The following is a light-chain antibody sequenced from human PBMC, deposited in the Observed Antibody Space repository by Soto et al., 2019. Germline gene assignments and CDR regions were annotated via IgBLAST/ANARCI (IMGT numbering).Light chain of an antibody. Sequence: IGLTQSTVTLSLSPGDRATLSCRASRSVSTYLAWYQHKAGQAPRLLIYDASKRATGIPARFSGSGSGTDFTLTISSLEPEDFAVYYCQRRANWPPWPFGQGTKVDIK. CDR1: RSVSTY. V-gene: IGKV3-11*01. CDR3: QRRANWPPWP. CDR2: DAS. J-gene: IGKJ1*01.